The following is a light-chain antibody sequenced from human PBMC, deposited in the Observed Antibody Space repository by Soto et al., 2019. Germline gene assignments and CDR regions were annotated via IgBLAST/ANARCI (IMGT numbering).Light chain of an antibody. Sequence: EIVMTQSPATLSVSPGERATLSCRASQSVSSNLAWYQQKPGQAPRLLIYGASTRATGIPARFSGSGSGTEFTLTISSLQSEDFAVYYCQPYNNWTYTFGQGTKLEIK. CDR1: QSVSSN. CDR3: QPYNNWTYT. V-gene: IGKV3-15*01. J-gene: IGKJ2*01. CDR2: GAS.